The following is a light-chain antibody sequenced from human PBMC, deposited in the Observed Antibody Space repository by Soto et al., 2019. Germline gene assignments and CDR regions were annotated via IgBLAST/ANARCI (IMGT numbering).Light chain of an antibody. CDR2: GAS. J-gene: IGKJ4*01. Sequence: TLSLSPGERATLSCRASQSVSSSYLTWYQQKPGQAPRLLIYGASSRASGIPDRFSGTGSGTDFTLTISRLEPEDFAVYYCQQYGSSLPLTFGGGTKVDIK. V-gene: IGKV3-20*01. CDR1: QSVSSSY. CDR3: QQYGSSLPLT.